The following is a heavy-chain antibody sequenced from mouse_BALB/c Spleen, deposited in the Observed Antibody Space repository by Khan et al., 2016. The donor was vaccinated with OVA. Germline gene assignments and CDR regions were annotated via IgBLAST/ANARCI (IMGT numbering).Heavy chain of an antibody. Sequence: EVQLQESGPDLVKPSQSLSLTCTVTGYSITSGYSWHWIRQFPGNKLEWMGYIYYRGSLNYNPSLKSRLYITRDTYTNTFFQQLNSVTTDDTATYYCARDGNYMDDWGQGTSVTVSS. CDR1: GYSITSGYS. D-gene: IGHD2-1*01. J-gene: IGHJ4*01. CDR3: ARDGNYMDD. CDR2: IYYRGSL. V-gene: IGHV3-1*02.